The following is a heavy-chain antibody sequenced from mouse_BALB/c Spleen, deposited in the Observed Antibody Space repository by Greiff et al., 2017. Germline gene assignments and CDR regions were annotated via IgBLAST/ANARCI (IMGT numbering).Heavy chain of an antibody. CDR2: ISYSGST. D-gene: IGHD2-14*01. V-gene: IGHV3-2*02. CDR1: GYSITSDYA. CDR3: ARCVLAYRYDNDAMDY. J-gene: IGHJ4*01. Sequence: EVMLVESGPGLVKPSQSLSLTCTVTGYSITSDYAWNWIRQFPGNKLEWMGYISYSGSTSYNPSLKSRISITRDTSKNQFFLQLNSVTTEDTATYYCARCVLAYRYDNDAMDYWGQGTSVTVSS.